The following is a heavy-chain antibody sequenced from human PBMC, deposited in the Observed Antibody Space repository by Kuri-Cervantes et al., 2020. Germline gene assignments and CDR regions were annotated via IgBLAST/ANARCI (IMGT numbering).Heavy chain of an antibody. Sequence: GGSLRLSCAVSGFTFSDYYMSWIRQAPGKGLEWVSYISSSGSTIYYADSVKGRFTISRDNAKNSLYLQMNSLRAEDTAVYYCARDGGLRFLEWSQSVDYYMDVWGKGTTVTVSS. CDR2: ISSSGSTI. D-gene: IGHD3-3*01. V-gene: IGHV3-11*01. CDR1: GFTFSDYY. CDR3: ARDGGLRFLEWSQSVDYYMDV. J-gene: IGHJ6*03.